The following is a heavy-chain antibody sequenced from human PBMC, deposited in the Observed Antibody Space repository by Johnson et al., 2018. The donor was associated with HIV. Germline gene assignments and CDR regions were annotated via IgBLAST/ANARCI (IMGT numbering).Heavy chain of an antibody. CDR1: GFTVSSNY. CDR3: ARDSHFWSGYHRGDDAFDV. Sequence: VQLVESGGGLVQPGGSLRLSCAASGFTVSSNYMSWVRQAPGKGLEWVSVIYSGGSTYYSASVKGRFTISRDNSKNTVFLQLNSLIVEDTAVYYCARDSHFWSGYHRGDDAFDVWGQGTMVTVSS. CDR2: IYSGGST. J-gene: IGHJ3*01. V-gene: IGHV3-66*01. D-gene: IGHD3-3*02.